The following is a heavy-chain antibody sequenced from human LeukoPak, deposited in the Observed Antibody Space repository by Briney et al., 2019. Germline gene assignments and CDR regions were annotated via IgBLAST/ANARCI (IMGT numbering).Heavy chain of an antibody. CDR1: GFTFSNYG. V-gene: IGHV3-23*01. J-gene: IGHJ4*02. CDR2: ISVGDDNT. Sequence: GGSLRLSCAASGFTFSNYGMHWVRQAPGKGLEWVSTISVGDDNTYYAESVQGRFTISRDNSKSTVDLQMNSLRAEDTAIYYCAGYVRYCIFDSWGQGTLVTVSS. D-gene: IGHD2-15*01. CDR3: AGYVRYCIFDS.